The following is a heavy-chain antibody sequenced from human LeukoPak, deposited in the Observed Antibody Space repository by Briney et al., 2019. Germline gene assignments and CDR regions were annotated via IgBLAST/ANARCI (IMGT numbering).Heavy chain of an antibody. V-gene: IGHV4-34*01. D-gene: IGHD2-15*01. CDR2: INDSGSV. CDR1: SGSFSGYY. Sequence: SSETLSLTCAVYSGSFSGYYWSWIRQPPGKGLEWIGEINDSGSVNCNPSLKNRVTLSVDTSKNQFSLRLSSVAAAGTAVYYCARRLVDSGASQVSDDWGQGTLVTVSS. J-gene: IGHJ4*02. CDR3: ARRLVDSGASQVSDD.